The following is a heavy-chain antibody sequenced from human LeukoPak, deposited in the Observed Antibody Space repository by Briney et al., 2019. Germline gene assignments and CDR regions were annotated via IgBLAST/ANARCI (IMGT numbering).Heavy chain of an antibody. CDR1: GGSISSFF. V-gene: IGHV4-59*01. CDR2: VHSSGST. D-gene: IGHD3-9*01. Sequence: SETLSLTCTVSGGSISSFFWSWIRQPPGKGLEWIGYVHSSGSTKYNPSLKSRLIISVDMSKNQFSLKLRSVSVADTAVYYCARLAPGNYDILTGDPKVVFDYWGQGALVTVSS. CDR3: ARLAPGNYDILTGDPKVVFDY. J-gene: IGHJ4*02.